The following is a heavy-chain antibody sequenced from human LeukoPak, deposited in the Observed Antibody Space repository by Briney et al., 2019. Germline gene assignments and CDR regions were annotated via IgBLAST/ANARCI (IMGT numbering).Heavy chain of an antibody. V-gene: IGHV3-43*01. J-gene: IGHJ4*02. CDR2: ISWDGGST. D-gene: IGHD4-11*01. CDR1: GFTFDDYS. Sequence: PGGSLRLSCEASGFTFDDYSMHWVRQAPGKSLEWFSFISWDGGSTYYADSVKGRFTISRDNSKSALYLQMGSLRPEDTAMYYCVRDFSNYVAFFDSWGQGVLVTVSS. CDR3: VRDFSNYVAFFDS.